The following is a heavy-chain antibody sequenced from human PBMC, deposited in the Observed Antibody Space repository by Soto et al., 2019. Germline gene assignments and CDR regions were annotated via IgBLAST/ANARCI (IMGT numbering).Heavy chain of an antibody. CDR1: GGSISSSSYY. D-gene: IGHD4-17*01. J-gene: IGHJ2*01. Sequence: PSETLSLTCTVSGGSISSSSYYWGWIRQPPGKGLEWIGSIYYSGSTYYNPSLKSRVTISVDTSKNQFSLKLSSVTAADTAVYYCARPNSDGDYWYFDLWGRGTLVTVSS. CDR2: IYYSGST. V-gene: IGHV4-39*01. CDR3: ARPNSDGDYWYFDL.